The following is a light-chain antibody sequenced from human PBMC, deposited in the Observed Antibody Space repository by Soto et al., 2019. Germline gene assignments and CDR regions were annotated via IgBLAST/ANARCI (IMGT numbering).Light chain of an antibody. Sequence: QSVLTQPPSASGSPGQSVTISCTGTNSDIGGYNYVSWFQQHPGKAPKLIIYEVTKRPSGVPDRFSGSKSGNTASLTVSGLQAEDEADYYCSSYAGSNTCVVLLGGGTKLTV. J-gene: IGLJ2*01. CDR3: SSYAGSNTCVVL. CDR1: NSDIGGYNY. V-gene: IGLV2-8*01. CDR2: EVT.